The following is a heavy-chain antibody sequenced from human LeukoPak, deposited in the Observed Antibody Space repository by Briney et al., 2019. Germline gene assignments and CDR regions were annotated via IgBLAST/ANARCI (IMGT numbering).Heavy chain of an antibody. D-gene: IGHD1-26*01. J-gene: IGHJ4*02. V-gene: IGHV3-21*01. CDR3: ARARKVGASSFDY. Sequence: GGSLRLSCAASGFTFSNYWMSWVRQAPGKGLEWVSSISSSSSYIYYADSVKGRFTISRDNAKNSLYLQMNSLRAEDTAVYYCARARKVGASSFDYWGQGTLVTVSS. CDR2: ISSSSSYI. CDR1: GFTFSNYW.